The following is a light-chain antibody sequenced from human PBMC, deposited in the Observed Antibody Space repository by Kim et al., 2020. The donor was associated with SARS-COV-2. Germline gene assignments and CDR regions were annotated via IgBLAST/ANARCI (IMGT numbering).Light chain of an antibody. Sequence: DIQMTQSPSTLSASVGDRVTITCRASQSISNWLAWYQQKPGKAPKLLVFDASTLKGDVPSRFSGSGSGTEFTLTINSLQPDDFATYYCQDYSSTSFGGGTKVDI. V-gene: IGKV1-5*01. CDR1: QSISNW. J-gene: IGKJ4*01. CDR2: DAS. CDR3: QDYSSTS.